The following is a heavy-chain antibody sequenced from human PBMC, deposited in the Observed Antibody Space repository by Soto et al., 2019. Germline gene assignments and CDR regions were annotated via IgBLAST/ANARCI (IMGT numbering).Heavy chain of an antibody. CDR1: GGSVSSGSYY. CDR2: IYYSGST. CDR3: ARVDYGDYFDWFDP. V-gene: IGHV4-61*01. D-gene: IGHD4-17*01. J-gene: IGHJ5*02. Sequence: PSETLSLTCTVSGGSVSSGSYYWSWIRQPPGKGLEWIGYIYYSGSTNYNPSLKSRVTISVDTSKNQFSLKLSSVTAADTAVYYCARVDYGDYFDWFDPWGQGTLVTVSS.